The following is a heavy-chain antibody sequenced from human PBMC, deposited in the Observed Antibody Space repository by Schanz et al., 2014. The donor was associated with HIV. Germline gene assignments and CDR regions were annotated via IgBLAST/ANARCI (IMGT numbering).Heavy chain of an antibody. J-gene: IGHJ6*02. CDR1: GFTFDDCA. V-gene: IGHV3-9*01. Sequence: EVQLVESGGGSVQPGRSLRLSCEASGFTFDDCAMHWVRQVPEKGLEWVSGISWSGRNRGYADSVRGRFTISRDNSKNTLYLQMNSLRAEDTAVYYCARTTIAAPGTEYYYGMDVWGQGTTVTVSS. D-gene: IGHD6-13*01. CDR2: ISWSGRNR. CDR3: ARTTIAAPGTEYYYGMDV.